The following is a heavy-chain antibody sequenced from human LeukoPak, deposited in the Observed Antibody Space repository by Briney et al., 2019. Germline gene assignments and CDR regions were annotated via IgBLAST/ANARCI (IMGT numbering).Heavy chain of an antibody. D-gene: IGHD2-15*01. V-gene: IGHV1-18*01. Sequence: AASVKVSCKASGYTFTSYGISWVRQAPGQGLEWMGWISAYNGNTNYAQKLQGRVTMTTDTSTSTAYMELRSLRSDDTAVYYCARVEGYCSGDSCYLYAFDIWGQGTMVTVSS. J-gene: IGHJ3*02. CDR2: ISAYNGNT. CDR1: GYTFTSYG. CDR3: ARVEGYCSGDSCYLYAFDI.